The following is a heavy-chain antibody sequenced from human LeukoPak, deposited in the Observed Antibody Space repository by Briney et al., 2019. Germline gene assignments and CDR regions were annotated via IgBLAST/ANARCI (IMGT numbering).Heavy chain of an antibody. CDR3: AKGSVAAQVYYFDY. J-gene: IGHJ4*02. CDR1: GFTFDDYA. CDR2: ISWNSGSI. V-gene: IGHV3-9*01. D-gene: IGHD6-19*01. Sequence: GESLTLSCAASGFTFDDYAMQWVRQPPGKGLEWVSGISWNSGSIGYADSVKGRFTISRDNAKNSLYLQMNSLRAEDPALYYCAKGSVAAQVYYFDYWGQGTLVTVSS.